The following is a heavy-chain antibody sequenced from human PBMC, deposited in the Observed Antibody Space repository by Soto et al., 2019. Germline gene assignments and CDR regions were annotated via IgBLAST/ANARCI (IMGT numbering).Heavy chain of an antibody. D-gene: IGHD3-16*01. J-gene: IGHJ4*01. CDR2: IYYSGST. Sequence: SETLSLTCTVSGGSISSGDYYWSWIRQPPGKGLEWIGYIYYSGSTYYNPSLKSRVTISVDTSKNQFSLKLSSVTAADTAVYYCASITAMCLGFFYRRHRTPAPASS. V-gene: IGHV4-30-4*01. CDR1: GGSISSGDYY. CDR3: ASITAMCLGFFY.